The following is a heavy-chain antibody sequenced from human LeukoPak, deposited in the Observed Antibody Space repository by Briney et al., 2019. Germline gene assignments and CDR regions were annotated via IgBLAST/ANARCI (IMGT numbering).Heavy chain of an antibody. Sequence: SETLSLTCTVSGGSISISNYYWGWIRQPPGKGLEWIGSIHYSGSTYYNPSLKSRVTISVDTSKNQFSLKLSSVTAADTAVYYCARGFPFYGSGSYYNYGKKYSWFDPWGQGTLVTVSS. D-gene: IGHD3-10*01. CDR2: IHYSGST. J-gene: IGHJ5*02. CDR1: GGSISISNYY. V-gene: IGHV4-39*01. CDR3: ARGFPFYGSGSYYNYGKKYSWFDP.